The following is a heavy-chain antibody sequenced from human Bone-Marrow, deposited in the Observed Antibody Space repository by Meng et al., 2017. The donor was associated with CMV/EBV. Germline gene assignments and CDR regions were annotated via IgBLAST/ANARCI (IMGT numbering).Heavy chain of an antibody. CDR1: GFTFEDYA. CDR3: ARDHRYCSSSRCYFDY. J-gene: IGHJ4*02. D-gene: IGHD2-2*01. V-gene: IGHV3-9*01. Sequence: SLKISCAASGFTFEDYAMHWVRQAPGKGLEWVSGIRWNSGAIGYADSVKGRFTISRDNAKNSLYLQMNSLRAEDTAVYYCARDHRYCSSSRCYFDYWGQGTLVTVSS. CDR2: IRWNSGAI.